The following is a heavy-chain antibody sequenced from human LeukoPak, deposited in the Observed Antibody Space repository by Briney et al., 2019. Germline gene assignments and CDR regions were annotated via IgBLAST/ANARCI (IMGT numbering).Heavy chain of an antibody. J-gene: IGHJ5*02. CDR2: INAGNGNT. V-gene: IGHV1-3*01. Sequence: ASVKVSCKASGYTFTSYGISWVRQAPGQRLEWMGWINAGNGNTKYSQKFQGRVTITRDTSASTAYMELSSLRSEDTAVYYCARAAPGDCSGGSCYSEYNWFDPWGQGTLVTVSS. CDR3: ARAAPGDCSGGSCYSEYNWFDP. D-gene: IGHD2-15*01. CDR1: GYTFTSYG.